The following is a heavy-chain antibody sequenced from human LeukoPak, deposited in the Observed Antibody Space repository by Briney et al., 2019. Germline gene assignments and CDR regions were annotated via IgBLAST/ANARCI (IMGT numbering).Heavy chain of an antibody. CDR2: VSESGGST. J-gene: IGHJ3*02. CDR1: GFTFSSYA. CDR3: ARFWVWAFDI. Sequence: GGSLRLSCAASGFTFSSYALSWVRQAPGKGLEWFSTVSESGGSTYYADSVKGRFTVSRDNSKNTLYLQMNSLRAEDTAVYYCARFWVWAFDIWGQGTMVTVSS. D-gene: IGHD3/OR15-3a*01. V-gene: IGHV3-23*01.